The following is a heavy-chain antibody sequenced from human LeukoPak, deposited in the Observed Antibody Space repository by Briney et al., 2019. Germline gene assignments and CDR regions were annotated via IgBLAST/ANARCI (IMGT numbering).Heavy chain of an antibody. CDR2: ISGSGGST. J-gene: IGHJ4*02. Sequence: GGSLRLSCAASGFTFSSYAMSWVRQAPGNRLEWVSAISGSGGSTYYADSVKGRFTISRDNSKNTLYLQMNSLRAEDTAVYYCAKPSRYFETKTIFDYWGQGTLVTVSS. D-gene: IGHD2-15*01. CDR3: AKPSRYFETKTIFDY. CDR1: GFTFSSYA. V-gene: IGHV3-23*01.